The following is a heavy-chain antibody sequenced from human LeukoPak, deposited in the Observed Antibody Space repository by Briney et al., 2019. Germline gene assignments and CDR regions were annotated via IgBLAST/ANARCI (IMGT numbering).Heavy chain of an antibody. D-gene: IGHD1-1*01. CDR2: IYYSGST. J-gene: IGHJ4*02. CDR3: ARLYNWNGDY. CDR1: GGSISSYY. V-gene: IGHV4-59*08. Sequence: SETLALTCTVSGGSISSYYWSWIRQPPGKGLEWIGYIYYSGSTNYNPSLKSRVTISVDTSKNQFSLKLSSVTAADTAVYYCARLYNWNGDYWGQGTLVTVSS.